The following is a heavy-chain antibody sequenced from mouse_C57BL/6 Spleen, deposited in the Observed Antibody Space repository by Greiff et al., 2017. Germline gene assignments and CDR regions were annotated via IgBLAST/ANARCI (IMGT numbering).Heavy chain of an antibody. CDR1: GYTFTDYE. Sequence: QVQLQQSGAELVRPGASVTLSCKASGYTFTDYEMHWVKQTPVHGLEWIGAIDPETGGTAYNQKFKGKAILTADKSSSTAYMELRSLTSEDSAVYYCTRWGLYYSFAYWGQGTLVTVSA. V-gene: IGHV1-15*01. CDR3: TRWGLYYSFAY. CDR2: IDPETGGT. D-gene: IGHD3-3*01. J-gene: IGHJ3*01.